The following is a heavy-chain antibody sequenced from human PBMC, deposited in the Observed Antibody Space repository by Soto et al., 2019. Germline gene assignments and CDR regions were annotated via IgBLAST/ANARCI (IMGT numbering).Heavy chain of an antibody. V-gene: IGHV3-21*01. CDR2: ISPSGSYM. CDR3: ARFGLVAFDC. CDR1: GFIFNTYS. Sequence: EMQLVESGGGLVKPGGSLRLSCAASGFIFNTYSMDWVRQAPGKGLEWVASISPSGSYMYYGDSLKGRFTVSRDNAKNSLYLQMDSLRADDTAIYYCARFGLVAFDCWGQGNLVSVSS. D-gene: IGHD2-8*02. J-gene: IGHJ4*02.